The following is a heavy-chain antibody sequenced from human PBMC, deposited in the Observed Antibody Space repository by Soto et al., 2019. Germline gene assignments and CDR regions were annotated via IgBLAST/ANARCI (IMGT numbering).Heavy chain of an antibody. Sequence: PSETLSLTCTVSGGSISRSNYYWGWIRQPPGRGLEWIGGIFYTGSTYYNPSLKSRATISVDTSQNQFSLKLSSVTAADTAVYYCARAGSYYGSGPFDYWGQGALVTVSS. CDR3: ARAGSYYGSGPFDY. CDR2: IFYTGST. V-gene: IGHV4-39*01. CDR1: GGSISRSNYY. D-gene: IGHD3-10*01. J-gene: IGHJ4*02.